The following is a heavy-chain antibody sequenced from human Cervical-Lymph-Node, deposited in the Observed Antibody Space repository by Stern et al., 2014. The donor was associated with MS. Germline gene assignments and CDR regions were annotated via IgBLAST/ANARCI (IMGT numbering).Heavy chain of an antibody. CDR1: GGNFSSYA. CDR2: LIPIFGTA. D-gene: IGHD1-26*01. Sequence: QVQLVESGADVKKPGPSVNVSCKASGGNFSSYAISWVRQAPGQGLEWMGGLIPIFGTANYAKKFQGRVTITADESTSTAYMELSSLRSEDTAVYYCARGELKEGLVRGMDVWGQGTTVTVSS. CDR3: ARGELKEGLVRGMDV. J-gene: IGHJ6*02. V-gene: IGHV1-69*01.